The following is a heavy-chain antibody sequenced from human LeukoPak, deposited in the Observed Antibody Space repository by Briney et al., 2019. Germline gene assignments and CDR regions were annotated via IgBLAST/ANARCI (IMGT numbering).Heavy chain of an antibody. CDR2: IYYSGNT. J-gene: IGHJ3*02. CDR1: GGSIITTNYY. Sequence: SGTLSLTCTVSGGSIITTNYYWGWIRQPPGKGLEWIGSIYYSGNTYYKPSLKSRVTISVDTSKNQFSLKLTSVTAADTAVYYCAKCGAASRTTCQESAFDMWGQGTMVTVSS. V-gene: IGHV4-39*07. D-gene: IGHD1-14*01. CDR3: AKCGAASRTTCQESAFDM.